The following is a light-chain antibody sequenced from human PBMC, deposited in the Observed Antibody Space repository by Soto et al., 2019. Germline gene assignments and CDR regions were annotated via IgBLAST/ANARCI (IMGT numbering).Light chain of an antibody. CDR1: SSDVGGYNY. Sequence: QSALTQPASVSGSPGQSITISCTGTSSDVGGYNYDSWYQQHPGKAPKLMIYDVSNRPSGVSNRFSGSKSGNTASLTISGLQAEDEADYSCSSNTSSPTLLVFGGGTKLTVL. V-gene: IGLV2-14*01. J-gene: IGLJ2*01. CDR3: SSNTSSPTLLV. CDR2: DVS.